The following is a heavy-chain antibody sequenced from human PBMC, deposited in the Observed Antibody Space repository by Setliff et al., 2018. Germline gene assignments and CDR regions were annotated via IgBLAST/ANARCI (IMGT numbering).Heavy chain of an antibody. CDR2: IKEDGSEK. V-gene: IGHV3-7*03. J-gene: IGHJ4*02. CDR1: RFTFSNYW. Sequence: GGSLRLSCAASRFTFSNYWMSWVRQAPGKGLEWVANIKEDGSEKYYVDSVKGRFTISRDNAKNSLYLQMNSLRAEDTALYYCAKDKGREGIAAAGLGYWGQGTLVTVSS. CDR3: AKDKGREGIAAAGLGY. D-gene: IGHD6-13*01.